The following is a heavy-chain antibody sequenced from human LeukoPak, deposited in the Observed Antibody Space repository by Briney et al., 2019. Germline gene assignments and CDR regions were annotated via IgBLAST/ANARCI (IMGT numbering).Heavy chain of an antibody. CDR3: ARFKSGGFSYFDS. V-gene: IGHV4-61*01. CDR2: LFSTGSA. J-gene: IGHJ4*02. CDR1: GASLTRPTYY. Sequence: PSETLSHTCSVSGASLTRPTYYQWSWMRQAPGKGLELIGGLFSTGSATLNHSLNSRVTMSLDTSKSQFSLKLSSVTAEDSAVYYCARFKSGGFSYFDSWGQGTLVAVSS. D-gene: IGHD3-3*01.